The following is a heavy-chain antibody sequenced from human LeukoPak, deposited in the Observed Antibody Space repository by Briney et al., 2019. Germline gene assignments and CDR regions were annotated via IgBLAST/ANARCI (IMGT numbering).Heavy chain of an antibody. V-gene: IGHV3-48*04. Sequence: GGSLRLSCEASGFTFGSYSMNWVRQAPGKGLEWVSYISSSSGTIYYADSVRGRFTMSRDNAKNSLYLQMNSLRVEDTAVYFCARGFSGTYYYGSGSSDYWGQGTQVTVSS. CDR3: ARGFSGTYYYGSGSSDY. CDR1: GFTFGSYS. D-gene: IGHD3-10*01. J-gene: IGHJ4*02. CDR2: ISSSSGTI.